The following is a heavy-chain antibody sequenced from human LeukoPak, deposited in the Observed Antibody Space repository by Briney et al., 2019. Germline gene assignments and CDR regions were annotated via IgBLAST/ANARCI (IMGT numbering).Heavy chain of an antibody. J-gene: IGHJ4*02. CDR1: GFTLSDYG. D-gene: IGHD6-6*01. CDR2: IWYDGSKK. V-gene: IGHV3-33*01. CDR3: ARAHSSSSTFDL. Sequence: QTGGSLRLSCAASGFTLSDYGIPWVRQAPGQGLERVALIWYDGSKKNYADSVKGRFTISRDNTKNTLYLQLNSLRADDTAVYYCARAHSSSSTFDLWGQGTLVTVSS.